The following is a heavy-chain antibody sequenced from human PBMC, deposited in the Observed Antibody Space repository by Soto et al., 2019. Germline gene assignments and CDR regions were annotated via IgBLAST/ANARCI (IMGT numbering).Heavy chain of an antibody. V-gene: IGHV3-7*01. Sequence: PGGSLRLSWAASGFTFSSYWMSWVRQAPGKGLEGVANIKQDGSEKYYVDSVKGRFTISGDNAKNSLYLQMNSLRAEDTAVYYCARCGSSDGLYRFDPWGRGTLVPVSS. D-gene: IGHD6-6*01. CDR2: IKQDGSEK. CDR3: ARCGSSDGLYRFDP. CDR1: GFTFSSYW. J-gene: IGHJ5*02.